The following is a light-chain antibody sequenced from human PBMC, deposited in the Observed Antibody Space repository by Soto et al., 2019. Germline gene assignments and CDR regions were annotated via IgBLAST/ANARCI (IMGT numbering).Light chain of an antibody. CDR2: DAT. Sequence: EIVLTQSPATLSLSPGERATLSCRASQSVTWYLAWYQQKPGQAPRLLIYDATNRATGIPARFSGSGSGTDFTLNISRLEPADFAVYYCQQRTNWLTFGGGTRVEI. CDR1: QSVTWY. CDR3: QQRTNWLT. V-gene: IGKV3-11*01. J-gene: IGKJ4*01.